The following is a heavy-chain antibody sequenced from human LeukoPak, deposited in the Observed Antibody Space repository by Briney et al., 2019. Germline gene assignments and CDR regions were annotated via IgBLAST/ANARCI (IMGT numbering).Heavy chain of an antibody. D-gene: IGHD1-14*01. V-gene: IGHV3-21*01. CDR2: ISTSSSYT. Sequence: GGSLRLSCAASGFTFSSYSMNWVRQAPGKGLEWVSSISTSSSYTHYADSVKGRFTISRDNAKNSLYLQMNSLRAEDTAVYYCGRGPLNNPGDHGPFASGGKGTLFTVSS. J-gene: IGHJ4*02. CDR1: GFTFSSYS. CDR3: GRGPLNNPGDHGPFAS.